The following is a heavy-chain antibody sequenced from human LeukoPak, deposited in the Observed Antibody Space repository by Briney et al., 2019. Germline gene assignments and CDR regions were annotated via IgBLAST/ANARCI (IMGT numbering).Heavy chain of an antibody. V-gene: IGHV3-23*01. J-gene: IGHJ4*02. CDR3: AKDLSYSGAPPL. D-gene: IGHD1-26*01. Sequence: PGGSLRLSCAASGFTFSSYAMSWVRQAPGKGLEWVSAISGSGGSTYYADSVKGRFTISRDNSKNTLYPQMNSLRAEDTAVYYCAKDLSYSGAPPLWGQGTLVTVSS. CDR2: ISGSGGST. CDR1: GFTFSSYA.